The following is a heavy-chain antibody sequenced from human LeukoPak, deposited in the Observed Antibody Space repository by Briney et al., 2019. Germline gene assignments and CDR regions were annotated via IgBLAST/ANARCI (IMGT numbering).Heavy chain of an antibody. CDR2: IYHSGST. CDR1: GGSISSSNW. D-gene: IGHD2-15*01. J-gene: IGHJ4*02. CDR3: ARLPLRTIEVVYFDY. Sequence: SETLSLTCAVSGGSISSSNWWTWVRQPPGKGLEWIGEIYHSGSTYYNPSLKSRVTISVDTSKNQFSLKLSSVTAADTAVYYCARLPLRTIEVVYFDYWGQGTLVTVSS. V-gene: IGHV4-4*02.